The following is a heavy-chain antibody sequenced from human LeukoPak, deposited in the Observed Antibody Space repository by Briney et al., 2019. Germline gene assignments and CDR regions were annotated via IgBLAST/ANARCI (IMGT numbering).Heavy chain of an antibody. CDR3: ARDADSYYYYGMDV. CDR1: GFTFSSYS. V-gene: IGHV3-21*01. J-gene: IGHJ6*02. Sequence: GGSLRLSCAASGFTFSSYSMNWVRQAPGKGLEWVLSISSSSSYIYYADSVKGRFTISRDNAKNSLYLQMNSLRAEDTAVYYCARDADSYYYYGMDVWGQGTTVTVSS. CDR2: ISSSSSYI.